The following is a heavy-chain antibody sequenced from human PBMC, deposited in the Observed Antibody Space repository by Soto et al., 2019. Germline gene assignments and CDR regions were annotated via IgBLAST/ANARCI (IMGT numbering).Heavy chain of an antibody. CDR2: ISWDGGST. Sequence: PGGSLRLSCAASGFTFDDYAMHWVRQAPGKGLEWVSLISWDGGSTYYADSVKGRFTISRDNSKNSLYLQMNSLRAEDTALYYCAKDLNPLEARYYYYGMDVWGQGTTVTVSS. V-gene: IGHV3-43D*04. CDR1: GFTFDDYA. CDR3: AKDLNPLEARYYYYGMDV. J-gene: IGHJ6*02.